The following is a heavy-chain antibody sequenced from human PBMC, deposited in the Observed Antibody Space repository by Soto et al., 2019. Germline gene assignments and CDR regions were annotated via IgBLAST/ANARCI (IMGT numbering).Heavy chain of an antibody. V-gene: IGHV3-53*01. CDR3: ARWAYGGNPQYNDYYYGMDV. J-gene: IGHJ6*02. CDR1: GFTVSSNY. D-gene: IGHD2-15*01. CDR2: IYSGGST. Sequence: EVQLVESGGGLIQPGGSLRLSCAASGFTVSSNYMSWVRQAPGKGLEWVSVIYSGGSTYYADSVKGRFTISRDNSKNTLYLQMNSRRAEDTAVSYCARWAYGGNPQYNDYYYGMDVWGQGTTVTVSS.